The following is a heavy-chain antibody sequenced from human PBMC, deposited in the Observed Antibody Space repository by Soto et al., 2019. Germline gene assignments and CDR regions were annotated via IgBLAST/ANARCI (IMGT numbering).Heavy chain of an antibody. D-gene: IGHD5-12*01. Sequence: SETLSLTCSVSGGTINSGDYFWSWIRQPPGKGLEWIGSIFYTGSRYYSASLKSRASMSMDTSKNLSSLRLRSLTAADTAVYFCARVKATLYRHYYFDYWGQGTPVT. V-gene: IGHV4-30-4*01. J-gene: IGHJ4*02. CDR1: GGTINSGDYF. CDR3: ARVKATLYRHYYFDY. CDR2: IFYTGSR.